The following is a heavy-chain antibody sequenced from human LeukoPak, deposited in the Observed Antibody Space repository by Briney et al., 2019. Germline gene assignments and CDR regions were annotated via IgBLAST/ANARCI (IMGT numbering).Heavy chain of an antibody. CDR1: GFTFSSYA. J-gene: IGHJ4*02. Sequence: GESLRLSCAASGFTFSSYAMSWVRQAPGKGLEWVSAISGSGGSTYYADSVKGRFTISRDNSKNTLHLQMNSLRAEDTAVYYCAKTDRYYDILTGGYFDYWGQGTLVTVSS. V-gene: IGHV3-23*01. CDR2: ISGSGGST. D-gene: IGHD3-9*01. CDR3: AKTDRYYDILTGGYFDY.